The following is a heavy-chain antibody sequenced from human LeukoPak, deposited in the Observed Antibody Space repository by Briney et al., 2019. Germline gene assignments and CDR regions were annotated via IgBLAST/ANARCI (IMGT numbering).Heavy chain of an antibody. Sequence: ASVKVSCKASGYTFTDYYMHWTRQAPGQGPEWMGWMNPNSGGTDYAQKFQGRVTMTRDTSITTTYMELSSLRSDDTAVYYCAPRRVAADKGFDYWGQGTLVTVSS. J-gene: IGHJ4*02. CDR3: APRRVAADKGFDY. CDR1: GYTFTDYY. CDR2: MNPNSGGT. D-gene: IGHD6-19*01. V-gene: IGHV1-2*02.